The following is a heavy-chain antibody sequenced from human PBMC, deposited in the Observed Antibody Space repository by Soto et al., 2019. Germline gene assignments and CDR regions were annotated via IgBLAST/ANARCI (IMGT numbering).Heavy chain of an antibody. CDR2: FKWNSGDV. CDR3: AKDRSSGSPYYGMDF. CDR1: GFTFGDYA. D-gene: IGHD3-10*01. J-gene: IGHJ6*02. Sequence: PGGSLRLSCAASGFTFGDYAMHWVRQVPGKGLECVSGFKWNSGDVGYADSVKGRFTISRDNAKNSLYLQMNSLRPEDTAVYYCAKDRSSGSPYYGMDFWGQGTMVTVSS. V-gene: IGHV3-9*01.